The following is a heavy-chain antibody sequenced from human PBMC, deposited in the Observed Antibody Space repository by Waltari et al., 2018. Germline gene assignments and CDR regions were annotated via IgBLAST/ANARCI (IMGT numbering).Heavy chain of an antibody. CDR2: INHRGST. CDR3: ARGGYYYDSSGNGFYYFDY. J-gene: IGHJ4*02. Sequence: QVQLQQWGAGLLKPSETLSLTCAVHGGSFSCFYWSWLPQPPGKGLEWIGEINHRGSTKCNPALKSRVTISVDTSKNQFSLKLSSVTAADTAVYYCARGGYYYDSSGNGFYYFDYWGQGTLVTVSS. D-gene: IGHD3-22*01. V-gene: IGHV4-34*01. CDR1: GGSFSCFY.